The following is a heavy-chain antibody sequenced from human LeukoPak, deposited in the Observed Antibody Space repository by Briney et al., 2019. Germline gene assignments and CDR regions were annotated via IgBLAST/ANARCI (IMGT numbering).Heavy chain of an antibody. CDR1: GYTFTNYG. CDR2: IGAYNGDT. Sequence: GASVKVSCKASGYTFTNYGISWVRQAPGQGLEWMGWIGAYNGDTNYAQKLQGRVTMTIDTSTSTAYMELRGLRSDDTAVFYCARDRGYAPDTFDIWGQGTMVTVSS. V-gene: IGHV1-18*01. D-gene: IGHD6-25*01. CDR3: ARDRGYAPDTFDI. J-gene: IGHJ3*02.